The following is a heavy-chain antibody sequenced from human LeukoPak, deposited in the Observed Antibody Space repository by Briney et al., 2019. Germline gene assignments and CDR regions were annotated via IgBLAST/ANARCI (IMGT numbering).Heavy chain of an antibody. CDR3: ARLPAAMGNDAFDI. V-gene: IGHV4-4*07. CDR2: IYTSGST. D-gene: IGHD2-2*01. CDR1: GGSISSYY. J-gene: IGHJ3*02. Sequence: SETLSLTCTVSGGSISSYYWSWIRQPAGKGLEWIGRIYTSGSTNYNPSLKSRVTMSVDTSKNQFSLKLSSVTAADTAVYYCARLPAAMGNDAFDIWGQGTMVTVSS.